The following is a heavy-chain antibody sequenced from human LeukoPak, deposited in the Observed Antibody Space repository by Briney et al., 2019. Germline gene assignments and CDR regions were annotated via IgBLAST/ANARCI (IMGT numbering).Heavy chain of an antibody. CDR1: GYTFTSYG. J-gene: IGHJ4*02. V-gene: IGHV1-18*01. Sequence: ASVKVSCKASGYTFTSYGISWVRQAPGQGLEWMGWISAYNGNTNYAQKLQGRVTMTTDTSTSTAYTELRSLRSDDTAVYYCARDCSGGSCYSNYWGQGTLVTVSS. CDR2: ISAYNGNT. D-gene: IGHD2-15*01. CDR3: ARDCSGGSCYSNY.